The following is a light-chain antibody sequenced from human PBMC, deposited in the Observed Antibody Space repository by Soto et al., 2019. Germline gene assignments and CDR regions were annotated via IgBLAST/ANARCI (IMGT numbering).Light chain of an antibody. CDR1: QGIDRW. Sequence: DIQMTQKHYSLSASVGDRVTITCRASQGIDRWLAWYQQKPGEAPKVLIYAASSLRSGVPSRFSGSGYGTDFSLTIISLQPEDWVTDYCKLSTIFPLTFGGRTKADI. CDR3: KLSTIFPLT. V-gene: IGKV1-12*01. CDR2: AAS. J-gene: IGKJ4*01.